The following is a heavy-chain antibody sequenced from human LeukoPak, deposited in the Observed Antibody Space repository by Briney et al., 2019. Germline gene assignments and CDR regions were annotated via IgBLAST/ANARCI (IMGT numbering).Heavy chain of an antibody. CDR2: IKQDGSEK. D-gene: IGHD2-2*01. Sequence: PGGSLRLSCAASGFTFSSYWMSWVRQAPGKGLEWVANIKQDGSEKYYVDSVKGRFTTSRDNAKNSLYLQMNSLRAEDTAVYYCAKDRGGVVPAAISGPLDYWGQGTLVTVSS. V-gene: IGHV3-7*03. CDR3: AKDRGGVVPAAISGPLDY. J-gene: IGHJ4*02. CDR1: GFTFSSYW.